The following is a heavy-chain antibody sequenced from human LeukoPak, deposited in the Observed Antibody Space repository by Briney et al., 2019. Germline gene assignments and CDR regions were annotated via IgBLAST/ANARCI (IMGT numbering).Heavy chain of an antibody. D-gene: IGHD5-24*01. CDR2: ISAYNGNT. Sequence: ASVKVSCKASGGTFSSYGISWVRQAPGQGLEWMGWISAYNGNTNYAQKLQGRVTMTTDTSTSTAYMELRSLRSDDTAVYYCARDQGMATGFASYEYWGQGTLVTVSS. CDR1: GGTFSSYG. CDR3: ARDQGMATGFASYEY. J-gene: IGHJ4*02. V-gene: IGHV1-18*01.